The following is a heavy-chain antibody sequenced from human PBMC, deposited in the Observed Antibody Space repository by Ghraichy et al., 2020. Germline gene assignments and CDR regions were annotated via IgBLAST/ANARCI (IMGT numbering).Heavy chain of an antibody. CDR1: GGSISSGDYY. V-gene: IGHV4-30-4*01. D-gene: IGHD3-10*01. Sequence: SETLSLTCTVSGGSISSGDYYWSWIRQPPGKGLEWIGYIYYSGSTYYNPSLKSRVTISVDTSKNQFSLKLSSVTAADTAVYYCARFREPYGSGSYAGNDAFDIWGQGTMVTVSS. CDR2: IYYSGST. J-gene: IGHJ3*02. CDR3: ARFREPYGSGSYAGNDAFDI.